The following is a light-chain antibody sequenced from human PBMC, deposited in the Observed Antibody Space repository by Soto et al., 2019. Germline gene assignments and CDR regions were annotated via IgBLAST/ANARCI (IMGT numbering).Light chain of an antibody. CDR3: QQSFTAPRYT. Sequence: DIQMTQSPSSLSASVGDRVTISCRASQHINFFLNWYQQKPGQAPNILIFAASTLQTGVPSRFRGRASGTDFTLTIDMVQPKDSGTYYGQQSFTAPRYTFGQGTQVEIK. CDR2: AAS. CDR1: QHINFF. V-gene: IGKV1-39*01. J-gene: IGKJ2*01.